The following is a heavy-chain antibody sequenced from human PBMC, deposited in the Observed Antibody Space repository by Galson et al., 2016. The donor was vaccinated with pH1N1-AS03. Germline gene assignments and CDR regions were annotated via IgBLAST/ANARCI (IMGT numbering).Heavy chain of an antibody. V-gene: IGHV3-30*01. CDR2: VSYDGSNK. D-gene: IGHD1-26*01. CDR1: GFTLSHYG. J-gene: IGHJ5*02. CDR3: ARESRGVGAIEVGFDP. Sequence: SLRLSCAASGFTLSHYGMHWVRQAPGKGLECVAVVSYDGSNKYYGVSVKGRSTISRDNSKNTLFLQVNGLRPEDTGVYYCARESRGVGAIEVGFDPWGQGTLVTVSS.